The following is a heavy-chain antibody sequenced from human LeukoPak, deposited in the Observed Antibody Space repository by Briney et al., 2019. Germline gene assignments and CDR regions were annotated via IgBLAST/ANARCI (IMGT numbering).Heavy chain of an antibody. J-gene: IGHJ4*02. Sequence: LPGGSLRLSCAASGFTFSSYGMRWVRQAPGKGLEWVAVISYDGSNKYYADSVKGRFTISRDNSKNTLYLQMNSLRAEDTAVYYCAKFVWFGELLFDYWGQGTLVTVSS. V-gene: IGHV3-30*18. CDR3: AKFVWFGELLFDY. D-gene: IGHD3-10*01. CDR1: GFTFSSYG. CDR2: ISYDGSNK.